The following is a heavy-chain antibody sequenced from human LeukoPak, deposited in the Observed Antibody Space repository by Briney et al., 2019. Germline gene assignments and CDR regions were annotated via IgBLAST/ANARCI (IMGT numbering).Heavy chain of an antibody. Sequence: QSGGSLRLSCVASGFTFSNFAMHWVRQAPGKGLAWVAVISHDERNKYYAASVKGRFAISRDNSNNVLCLQMHSLTPEGTAVYYCARPSPPGDGYNPPDYWGQGALVIVSS. J-gene: IGHJ4*02. CDR1: GFTFSNFA. D-gene: IGHD5-24*01. CDR3: ARPSPPGDGYNPPDY. CDR2: ISHDERNK. V-gene: IGHV3-30*09.